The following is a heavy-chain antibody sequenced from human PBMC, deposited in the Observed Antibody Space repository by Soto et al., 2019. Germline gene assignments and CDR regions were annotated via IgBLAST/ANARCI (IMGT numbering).Heavy chain of an antibody. CDR1: GYTFTGYF. CDR2: INPDSGAT. J-gene: IGHJ5*02. V-gene: IGHV1-2*02. Sequence: ASVKVSCKASGYTFTGYFLNWVRQAPGQGLEWMGWINPDSGATNYAQKFQGRVTMTRDTSITTAYMELSGLTFDDGAVYYCARDVGRGENHWGQGTQVTVSS. D-gene: IGHD3-16*01. CDR3: ARDVGRGENH.